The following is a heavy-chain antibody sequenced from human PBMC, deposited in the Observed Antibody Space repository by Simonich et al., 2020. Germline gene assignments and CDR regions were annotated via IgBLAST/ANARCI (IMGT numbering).Heavy chain of an antibody. CDR3: ARDGERYCGGDCYSYFDY. V-gene: IGHV3-30*07. Sequence: QVQLVESGGGVVQPGRSLRVSCAASGFTFSSYAMHWVRQAPGKGLEWVVVISYDESNKNYEDSVKGRFTISRDKSKNTLYLQMNSLRAEDTAVYYCARDGERYCGGDCYSYFDYWGQGTLVTVSS. CDR2: ISYDESNK. CDR1: GFTFSSYA. D-gene: IGHD2-21*02. J-gene: IGHJ4*02.